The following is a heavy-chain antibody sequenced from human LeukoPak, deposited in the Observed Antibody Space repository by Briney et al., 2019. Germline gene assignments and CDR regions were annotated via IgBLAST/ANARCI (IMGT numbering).Heavy chain of an antibody. CDR3: AKDGKPYSSGWNYFDF. CDR1: AFTFEDYA. D-gene: IGHD6-19*01. CDR2: ISWTHHPI. V-gene: IGHV3-9*01. Sequence: PAGSLSLSCFASAFTFEDYAIPWVRQTPGKGLGWLSGISWTHHPIGFASSVLGRVTISRDNAKNSIHLQINSLSAEDTAFYYCAKDGKPYSSGWNYFDFWGQGTLVTVSS. J-gene: IGHJ4*02.